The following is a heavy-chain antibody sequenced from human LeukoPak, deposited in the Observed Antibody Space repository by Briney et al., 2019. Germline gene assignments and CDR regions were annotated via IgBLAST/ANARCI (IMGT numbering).Heavy chain of an antibody. Sequence: PGGSLRLSCAASGFTFNNYAMSWVRQAPGKGLEWVSAVSGSGDSYYADSVKGRFTISRDNSKNTLYLQMNSLRAEDTAVYYCAKDYYGSGSYRHFDQWGQGTLVTVSS. CDR1: GFTFNNYA. V-gene: IGHV3-23*01. CDR2: VSGSGDS. J-gene: IGHJ4*02. D-gene: IGHD3-10*01. CDR3: AKDYYGSGSYRHFDQ.